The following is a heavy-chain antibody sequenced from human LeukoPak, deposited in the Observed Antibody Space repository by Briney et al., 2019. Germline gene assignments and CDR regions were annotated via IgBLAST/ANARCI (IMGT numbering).Heavy chain of an antibody. CDR1: GYTFTGYY. V-gene: IGHV1-2*02. J-gene: IGHJ6*03. D-gene: IGHD6-19*01. CDR3: ARAPSSGWPYYYYYMDV. Sequence: ASVKVSCKASGYTFTGYYMHWVRQAPGQGLEWMGWINPNSGGTNYAQKFQGRVTMTRDTSISTAYMELSRLRSDDTAVYYCARAPSSGWPYYYYYMDVWGKGTTVTVSS. CDR2: INPNSGGT.